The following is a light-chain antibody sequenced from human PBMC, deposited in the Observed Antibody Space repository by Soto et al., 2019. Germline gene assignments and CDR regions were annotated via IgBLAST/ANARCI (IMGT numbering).Light chain of an antibody. CDR3: QQYDTTPWT. CDR2: WAS. J-gene: IGKJ1*01. Sequence: DIVMTQSPDSLAVSLDERATINCKSSQSVLYRSNNKNYLAWYQQKPGQPPRLLIYWASTRESGVPDRFSGSGSGTDFTLTISSLQAEDVAVYYCQQYDTTPWTFGQGTKVEIK. V-gene: IGKV4-1*01. CDR1: QSVLYRSNNKNY.